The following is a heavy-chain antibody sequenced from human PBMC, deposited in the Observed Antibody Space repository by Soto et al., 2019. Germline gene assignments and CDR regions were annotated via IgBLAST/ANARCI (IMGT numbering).Heavy chain of an antibody. J-gene: IGHJ4*02. V-gene: IGHV4-31*03. CDR1: GGSISSGGYY. Sequence: QVQLQESGPGLVKPSQTLSLTCTVSGGSISSGGYYWSWIRQHPGKGLEWIGYIYYSGSTYYNPSLKSRVTIAVDTSKNHFPLKLSSVTAADTAVYYCARYNTAMAQEGLDYWGQGTLVTVSS. D-gene: IGHD5-18*01. CDR3: ARYNTAMAQEGLDY. CDR2: IYYSGST.